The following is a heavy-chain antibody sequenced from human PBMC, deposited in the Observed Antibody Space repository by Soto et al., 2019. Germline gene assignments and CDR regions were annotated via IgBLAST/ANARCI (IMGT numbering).Heavy chain of an antibody. CDR3: AKESEDLNMNSDY. CDR2: ISSTTNYI. J-gene: IGHJ4*02. V-gene: IGHV3-21*06. CDR1: GFNVSSNY. Sequence: GSLTLSCAAFGFNVSSNYMSWVRQAPGEVLEWVSSISSTTNYIYYGDSMKGRFTISRDNAKNSLYLEMNSLRAEDTAVYYCAKESEDLNMNSDYWRQGILVNVSS.